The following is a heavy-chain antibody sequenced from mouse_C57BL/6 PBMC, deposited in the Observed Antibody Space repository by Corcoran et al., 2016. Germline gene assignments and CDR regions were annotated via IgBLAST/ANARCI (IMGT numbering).Heavy chain of an antibody. CDR2: INTYSGVP. CDR1: GYTFTTYG. J-gene: IGHJ3*01. Sequence: QIQLVQSGPELKKPGETVKISCKASGYTFTTYGMSWVKQAPGKGLKWMGWINTYSGVPTYADDFKGRFAFSLETSASTAYLQINNLKNEDTATYFCASRVPAWFAYWGQGTLVTVSA. V-gene: IGHV9-3*01. CDR3: ASRVPAWFAY.